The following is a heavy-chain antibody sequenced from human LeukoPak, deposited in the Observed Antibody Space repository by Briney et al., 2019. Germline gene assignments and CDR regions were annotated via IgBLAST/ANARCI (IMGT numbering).Heavy chain of an antibody. CDR1: GFTFSGYA. J-gene: IGHJ3*02. D-gene: IGHD4-17*01. CDR3: ARDPNGDYIGAFDM. V-gene: IGHV3-23*01. CDR2: IEASGGAT. Sequence: GGSLRLSCPASGFTFSGYAMYWVRRAPGKGLEWVSSIEASGGATYYADSVKGRFTISRDNSKYTLFLQMNSLRAEDTAVYYCARDPNGDYIGAFDMWGPGTMVTVSS.